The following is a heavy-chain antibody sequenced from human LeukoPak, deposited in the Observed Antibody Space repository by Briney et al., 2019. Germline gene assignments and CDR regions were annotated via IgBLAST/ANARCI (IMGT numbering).Heavy chain of an antibody. J-gene: IGHJ4*02. CDR2: IRYDGSNK. CDR3: AKAPGSSSGYYYN. D-gene: IGHD3-22*01. Sequence: GGSLRLSCAASGFTFSNYAMHWVRQAPGKGLEWVAFIRYDGSNKYYADSVKGRFTISRDNSKNTLYLQMNSLRAEDTAVYYCAKAPGSSSGYYYNWGQGTLVTVSS. CDR1: GFTFSNYA. V-gene: IGHV3-30*02.